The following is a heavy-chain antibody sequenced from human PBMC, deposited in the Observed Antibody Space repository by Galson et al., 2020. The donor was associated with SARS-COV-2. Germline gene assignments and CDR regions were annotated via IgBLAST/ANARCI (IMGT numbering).Heavy chain of an antibody. Sequence: ESGPTLVKPTQTLTLTCTFSGFSLSSRGMCVSWIRQPPGKALEWLARIDWDNNKYYNTSRKTRLTISKDTSKNQVVLTMTNMDPVDTATYYCARIVSRTVADTGRRGAFDIWGQGTMVTVSS. D-gene: IGHD6-19*01. V-gene: IGHV2-70*11. J-gene: IGHJ3*02. CDR2: IDWDNNK. CDR1: GFSLSSRGMC. CDR3: ARIVSRTVADTGRRGAFDI.